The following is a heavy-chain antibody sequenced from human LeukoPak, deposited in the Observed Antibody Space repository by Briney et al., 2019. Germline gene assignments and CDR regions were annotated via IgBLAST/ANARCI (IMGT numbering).Heavy chain of an antibody. J-gene: IGHJ3*02. D-gene: IGHD1-26*01. CDR3: ARDKSGSDSARGAVIDI. CDR1: GFTFSSYA. Sequence: GGSLRLSCAASGFTFSSYAMSWVRQAPGKGLEWISYISSSSSIMYYADSVKGRFSISRDNAKNSLYLQMNSLRDEDTAVYYCARDKSGSDSARGAVIDICGQGAIVTVSS. CDR2: ISSSSSIM. V-gene: IGHV3-48*02.